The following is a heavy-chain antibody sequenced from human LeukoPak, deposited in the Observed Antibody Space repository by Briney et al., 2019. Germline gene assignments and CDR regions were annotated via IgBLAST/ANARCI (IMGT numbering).Heavy chain of an antibody. CDR2: ISTHNGNT. V-gene: IGHV1-18*01. J-gene: IGHJ6*02. Sequence: ASVKVSCKASGYTFTSYGISWVRQAPGQGLEWMGWISTHNGNTNYAQKFQGRVTMTTDTSTSTAYMELRSLRSEDTAVYYCASHRGVVPAAMPVEYYYYGMDVWGQGTTVTVSS. D-gene: IGHD2-2*01. CDR1: GYTFTSYG. CDR3: ASHRGVVPAAMPVEYYYYGMDV.